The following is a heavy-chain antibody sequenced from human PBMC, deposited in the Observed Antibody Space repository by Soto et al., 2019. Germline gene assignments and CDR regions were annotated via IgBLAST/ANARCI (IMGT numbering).Heavy chain of an antibody. D-gene: IGHD2-15*01. V-gene: IGHV4-59*04. CDR1: GGSISSYY. J-gene: IGHJ4*02. CDR3: ARLTGYCSGGNCYSGSHFDY. Sequence: SETLSLTCTVSGGSISSYYWSWIRQPPGKGLEWIGSMYYGGSTYRNPSLKTRVTMSVDTSKNQFSLKLSFMTAPDTAVYYCARLTGYCSGGNCYSGSHFDYWGQGALVTVS. CDR2: MYYGGST.